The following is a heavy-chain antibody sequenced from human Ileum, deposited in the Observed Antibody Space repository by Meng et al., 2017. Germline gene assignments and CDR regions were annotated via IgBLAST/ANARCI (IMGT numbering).Heavy chain of an antibody. CDR2: IAYDGSNK. D-gene: IGHD3-22*01. J-gene: IGHJ4*02. V-gene: IGHV3-30-3*01. CDR1: GFTFSTYD. Sequence: QVQRVESGGGVGQPGRALRLACAASGFTFSTYDLHWVRQAPGKGLEWVALIAYDGSNKYYADSVKGRFIISRDNSKSTLYLQMNSLRVEDTAVYYCAAIISMKVDWGQGTLVTVSS. CDR3: AAIISMKVD.